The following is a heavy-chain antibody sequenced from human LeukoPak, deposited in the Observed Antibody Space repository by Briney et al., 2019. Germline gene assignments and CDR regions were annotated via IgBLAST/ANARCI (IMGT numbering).Heavy chain of an antibody. Sequence: GASVKVSCKASGGAFSSYAISWVRQAPGQGLEWMGGIIPIFGTANYAQKFQGRVTITTDESTSTAYMELSSLRSEDTAVYYCARAYYDYVWGSYRTPFDWGQGTLVTVSS. CDR1: GGAFSSYA. D-gene: IGHD3-16*01. J-gene: IGHJ4*02. V-gene: IGHV1-69*05. CDR3: ARAYYDYVWGSYRTPFD. CDR2: IIPIFGTA.